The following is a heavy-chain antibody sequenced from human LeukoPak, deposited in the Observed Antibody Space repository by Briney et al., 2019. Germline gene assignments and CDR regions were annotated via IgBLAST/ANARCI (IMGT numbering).Heavy chain of an antibody. V-gene: IGHV1-69*05. J-gene: IGHJ6*03. CDR2: IIPIFGTA. CDR3: ARGEVAMAYYYYYMDV. CDR1: GGTFSSYA. D-gene: IGHD5-24*01. Sequence: SVKVSCKASGGTFSSYAISWVRQAPGQGLEWMGGIIPIFGTANYAQKFQGRVTITTDESTSTAYMGLSSLRSEDTAVYYCARGEVAMAYYYYYMDVWGKGTTVTVSS.